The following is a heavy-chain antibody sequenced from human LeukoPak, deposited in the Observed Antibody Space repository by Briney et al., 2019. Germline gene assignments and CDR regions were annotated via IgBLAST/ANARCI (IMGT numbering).Heavy chain of an antibody. CDR3: ASRSIAVAGLPFDY. V-gene: IGHV4-38-2*01. D-gene: IGHD6-19*01. J-gene: IGHJ4*02. CDR2: IYRSGTT. Sequence: SETLSLTCGVSGYSISSGYYWGWIRQPPGKGLEWIASIYRSGTTYYNPSLKSRVTISVDTSKNQFSLKLSSVTAADTAVYYCASRSIAVAGLPFDYWGQGTLVTVSS. CDR1: GYSISSGYY.